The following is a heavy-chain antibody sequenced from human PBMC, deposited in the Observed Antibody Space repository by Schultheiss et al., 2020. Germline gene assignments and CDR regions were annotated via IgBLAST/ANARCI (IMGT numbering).Heavy chain of an antibody. V-gene: IGHV2-70*11. CDR3: ARTRRHCSGGSCYTLFDY. D-gene: IGHD2-15*01. CDR2: IDWDDDK. CDR1: GFSLSTSGMC. J-gene: IGHJ4*02. Sequence: SGPTLVKPTQTLTLTCTFSGFSLSTSGMCVSWIRQPPGKALEWLARIDWDDDKYYSTSLKTRLTISKDTSKNQVVLTMTNMDPVDTATYYCARTRRHCSGGSCYTLFDYWGQGTLVTVSS.